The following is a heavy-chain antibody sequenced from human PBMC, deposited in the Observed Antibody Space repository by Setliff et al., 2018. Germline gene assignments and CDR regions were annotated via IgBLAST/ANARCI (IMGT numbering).Heavy chain of an antibody. CDR1: GYRFTNYW. CDR3: ARVGTLTDDAFDI. Sequence: GESLKISCKGSGYRFTNYWIGWVRQMPGKGLEWMGFIYPGDSDTRYSPSFQGQVTISADKSISTAYLQWSSLQASDTATYYCARVGTLTDDAFDIWGQGKMVTVSS. D-gene: IGHD1-26*01. J-gene: IGHJ3*02. CDR2: IYPGDSDT. V-gene: IGHV5-51*01.